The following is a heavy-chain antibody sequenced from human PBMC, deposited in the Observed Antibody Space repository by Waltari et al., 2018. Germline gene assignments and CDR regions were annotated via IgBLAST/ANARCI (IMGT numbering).Heavy chain of an antibody. CDR3: ARSPIVRSTSPGAFDI. CDR1: GGTFSSYA. J-gene: IGHJ3*02. Sequence: QVQLVQSGAEVKKPGSSVKVSCKASGGTFSSYAISWVRQAPGQGLEWMGGIIPIFGTANYAQKFQGRVTITTDESTSTAYMELSSLRAEDTAVYYCARSPIVRSTSPGAFDIWGQGTMVTVSS. V-gene: IGHV1-69*05. CDR2: IIPIFGTA. D-gene: IGHD2-2*01.